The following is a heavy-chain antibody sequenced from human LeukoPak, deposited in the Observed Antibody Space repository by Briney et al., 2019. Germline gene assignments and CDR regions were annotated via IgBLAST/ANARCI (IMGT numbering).Heavy chain of an antibody. Sequence: GGSLRLSCAASGFTFSSYAMSWVRQAPGKGLEWVSAISGSGGSTYYADSVKGRFTISRNNSKNTLYLQMNSLRAEDTAVYYCARVCYGDFLCSYYYYMDVWGKGTTVTVSS. J-gene: IGHJ6*03. CDR1: GFTFSSYA. CDR2: ISGSGGST. V-gene: IGHV3-23*01. D-gene: IGHD4-17*01. CDR3: ARVCYGDFLCSYYYYMDV.